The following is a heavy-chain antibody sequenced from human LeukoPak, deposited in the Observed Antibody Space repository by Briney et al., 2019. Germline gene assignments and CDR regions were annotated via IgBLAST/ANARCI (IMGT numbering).Heavy chain of an antibody. V-gene: IGHV4-59*01. CDR3: ARDRAKGNWFDP. CDR2: IYYSGST. D-gene: IGHD3-10*01. Sequence: SETLSLTCTVSGGSISSYYWSWIRQPPGKGLEWIGYIYYSGSTNHNPSLKSRVTISVDTSKNQFSLKLSSVTAADTAVYYCARDRAKGNWFDPWGQGTLVTVSS. J-gene: IGHJ5*02. CDR1: GGSISSYY.